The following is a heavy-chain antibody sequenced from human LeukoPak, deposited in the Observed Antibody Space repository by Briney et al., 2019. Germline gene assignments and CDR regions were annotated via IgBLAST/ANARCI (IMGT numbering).Heavy chain of an antibody. V-gene: IGHV4-59*08. J-gene: IGHJ4*02. Sequence: SETLSLTCTVSGGSISSYYWSWIRQPPGKGLEWIGYIYYSGSTNYNPPLKSRVTISVDTSKNQFSLKLSSVTAADTAVYYCARRYSSSWYSYFDYWGQGTLVTVSS. CDR3: ARRYSSSWYSYFDY. CDR2: IYYSGST. D-gene: IGHD6-13*01. CDR1: GGSISSYY.